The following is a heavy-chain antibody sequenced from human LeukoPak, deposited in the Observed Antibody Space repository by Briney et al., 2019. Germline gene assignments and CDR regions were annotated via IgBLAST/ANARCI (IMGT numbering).Heavy chain of an antibody. CDR2: ISSSSSYI. CDR3: ARGGPIYCSGDSCYPGDY. Sequence: GGSLRLSCAASGFTFSSYSMNWVRQAPGKGLEWVSSISSSSSYIYYADSVKGRFTISRDNAKNSLYLQMNSLRAEDTAVYYCARGGPIYCSGDSCYPGDYWGQGTLVTVSS. V-gene: IGHV3-21*01. CDR1: GFTFSSYS. J-gene: IGHJ4*02. D-gene: IGHD2-15*01.